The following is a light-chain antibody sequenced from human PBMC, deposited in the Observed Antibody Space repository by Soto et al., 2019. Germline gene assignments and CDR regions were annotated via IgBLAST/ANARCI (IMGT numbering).Light chain of an antibody. CDR1: QSISNY. CDR3: QQSYGTPLT. Sequence: DMEMTQSPSSLSASVGDRVTITCRARQSISNYLNWYQHKPGKVPKLLIYAASSLQSGVPTRFSGSGSGTDVTLTINSLQPEDFATYYCQQSYGTPLTFGGGTKIEIK. CDR2: AAS. V-gene: IGKV1-39*01. J-gene: IGKJ4*01.